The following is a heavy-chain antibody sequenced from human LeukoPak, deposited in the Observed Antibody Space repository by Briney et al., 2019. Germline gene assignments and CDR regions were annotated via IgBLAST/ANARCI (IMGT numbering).Heavy chain of an antibody. CDR2: IYSDGST. D-gene: IGHD2-15*01. V-gene: IGHV3-53*01. CDR1: GFTVSSNY. CDR3: VLGYCSAVSCYHDY. J-gene: IGHJ4*02. Sequence: GGSLRLSCAASGFTVSSNYLRWGRQAPGKGLEWVSTIYSDGSTYYANSVKGRFTISRDNSKNTLYLKMNSLRAEDTAVYYCVLGYCSAVSCYHDYWGQGTLVTVSS.